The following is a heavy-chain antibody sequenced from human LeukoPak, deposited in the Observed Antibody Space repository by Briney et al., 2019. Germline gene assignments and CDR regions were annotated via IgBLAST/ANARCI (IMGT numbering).Heavy chain of an antibody. D-gene: IGHD3-10*01. J-gene: IGHJ4*02. V-gene: IGHV3-7*01. CDR2: IKQDGSQK. CDR1: GFTFSNYA. CDR3: ARDKGYGSDY. Sequence: GGSLRLSCAASGFTFSNYAMSWVRQAPGKGLEWVACIKQDGSQKDYVDSVKGRFTISRDNAKNSLYLQMSSLRAEDTAMYYCARDKGYGSDYWGPGVQVTVSS.